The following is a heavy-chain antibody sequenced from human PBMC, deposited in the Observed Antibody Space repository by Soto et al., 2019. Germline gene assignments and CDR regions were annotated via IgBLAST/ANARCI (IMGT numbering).Heavy chain of an antibody. CDR3: ARSYSNSWHTFVY. CDR2: ISWNSGSI. Sequence: PGGSLGLSCAASGFTFDDYAMHWVRQAPGKGLEWVSGISWNSGSIGYADSVKGRFTISRDNAKNSLYLQMNSLRAEDTAVYYCARSYSNSWHTFVYWGPGTRVTVSS. CDR1: GFTFDDYA. V-gene: IGHV3-9*01. J-gene: IGHJ4*02. D-gene: IGHD6-13*01.